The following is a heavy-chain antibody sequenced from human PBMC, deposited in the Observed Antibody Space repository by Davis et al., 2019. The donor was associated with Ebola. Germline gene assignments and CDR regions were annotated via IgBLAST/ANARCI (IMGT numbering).Heavy chain of an antibody. D-gene: IGHD6-6*01. CDR3: SRDLKQRPPAYYYGMDV. V-gene: IGHV3-49*04. CDR2: IRSKAYGGKP. CDR1: GFNFNNYA. Sequence: GESLKISCAASGFNFNNYAMHWVRQAPGKGLEWVGFIRSKAYGGKPAYAASVKGRFTISRDDSKTIAYLQLDSLKTEDTAVYYCSRDLKQRPPAYYYGMDVWGQGTTVTVSS. J-gene: IGHJ6*02.